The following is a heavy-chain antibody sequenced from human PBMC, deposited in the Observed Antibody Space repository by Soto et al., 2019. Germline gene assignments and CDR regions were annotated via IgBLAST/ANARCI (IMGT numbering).Heavy chain of an antibody. CDR2: IWYDGSNK. D-gene: IGHD1-26*01. CDR3: ARGQSGSPPYYYYGMDV. V-gene: IGHV3-33*01. Sequence: PGGSLRLSCAASGFTFSSYGMHWVRQAPGKGLEWVAVIWYDGSNKYYADSVRGRFTISRDNSKNTLYLQMNSLRAEDTAVYYCARGQSGSPPYYYYGMDVWGQGTTVTVSS. CDR1: GFTFSSYG. J-gene: IGHJ6*02.